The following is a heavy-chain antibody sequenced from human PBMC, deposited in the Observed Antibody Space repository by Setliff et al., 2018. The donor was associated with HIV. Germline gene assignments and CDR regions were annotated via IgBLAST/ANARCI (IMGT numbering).Heavy chain of an antibody. J-gene: IGHJ4*02. V-gene: IGHV3-7*01. CDR2: IKSDGTEK. CDR3: ALGAFYGDNGCVY. Sequence: GESLKISCIASGFSFNNYYMTWVRQAPGKGLEWVGNIKSDGTEKNYADSVRGRFTISRDNTKNSLYLQMDGLRVEDTAVYYCALGAFYGDNGCVYWGQGALVTVSS. D-gene: IGHD4-17*01. CDR1: GFSFNNYY.